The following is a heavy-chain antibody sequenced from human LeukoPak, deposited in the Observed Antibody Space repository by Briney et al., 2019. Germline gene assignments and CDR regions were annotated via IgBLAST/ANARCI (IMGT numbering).Heavy chain of an antibody. Sequence: RASETLSLTCTVSGYSISSGYYWGWIRQPPGKGLEWIGSIYHSGSTYYNPSLKSRVTISVDTSKNQFSLKLSSVTAADTAVYYCARVDYYDSSGYYYGVLYYFDYWGQGTLVTVSS. J-gene: IGHJ4*02. D-gene: IGHD3-22*01. CDR2: IYHSGST. V-gene: IGHV4-38-2*02. CDR1: GYSISSGYY. CDR3: ARVDYYDSSGYYYGVLYYFDY.